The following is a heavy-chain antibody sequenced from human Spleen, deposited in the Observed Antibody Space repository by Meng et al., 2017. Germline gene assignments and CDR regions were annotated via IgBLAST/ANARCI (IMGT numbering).Heavy chain of an antibody. CDR2: IYWNDDK. D-gene: IGHD3-22*01. Sequence: SGPTLVKPTQTLTLTCTFSGFSLSTSGGNVGWIRQPPGKALEWLALIYWNDDKRYSPSLKSRLTITKDTSKNQVVLTMTNMDPVDTATYYCAHRPPYYHDSSVYAFDIWGQGTMVTVSS. CDR1: GFSLSTSGGN. V-gene: IGHV2-5*01. CDR3: AHRPPYYHDSSVYAFDI. J-gene: IGHJ3*02.